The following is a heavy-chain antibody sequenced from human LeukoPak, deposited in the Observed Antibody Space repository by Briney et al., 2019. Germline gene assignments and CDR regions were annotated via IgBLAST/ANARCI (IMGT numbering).Heavy chain of an antibody. Sequence: PSETLSLTCTVSGGSISSGDYYWSWIRQPPGKGLEWIGYIYYSGSTYYNPSLESRVTISVDTSKNQFSLKLSSVTAADTAVYYCARDPVEMATIGYWGQGTLVTVSS. CDR2: IYYSGST. D-gene: IGHD5-24*01. CDR3: ARDPVEMATIGY. V-gene: IGHV4-30-4*08. J-gene: IGHJ4*02. CDR1: GGSISSGDYY.